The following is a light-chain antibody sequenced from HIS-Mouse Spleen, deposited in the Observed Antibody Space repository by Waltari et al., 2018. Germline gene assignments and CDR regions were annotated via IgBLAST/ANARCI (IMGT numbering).Light chain of an antibody. V-gene: IGKV3-11*01. Sequence: DIVFTQSRAPLSLSPGAGAPLSCRACQSVSSYLAWYQQKLGQAPRLLIYHASHRATGIPARFSGRGSGTDFTLTISSLDPEDIAVYYCQQRSNWPPYTFGQGTKLEIK. J-gene: IGKJ2*01. CDR2: HAS. CDR1: QSVSSY. CDR3: QQRSNWPPYT.